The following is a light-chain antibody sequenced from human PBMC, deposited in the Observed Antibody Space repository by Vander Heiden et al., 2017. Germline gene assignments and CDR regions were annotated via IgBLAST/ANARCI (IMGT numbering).Light chain of an antibody. V-gene: IGKV3-20*01. CDR2: TAS. J-gene: IGKJ1*01. Sequence: EIVLTQSPGTLSLSPGETATLSCRASQSVNRNYLAWFQQKPGQAPRRLIYTASSRATGIPDRFSGRGSGTDFTLTISRLEPDDFAVYYCQQDMSSPWTFGQGTKVEIK. CDR1: QSVNRNY. CDR3: QQDMSSPWT.